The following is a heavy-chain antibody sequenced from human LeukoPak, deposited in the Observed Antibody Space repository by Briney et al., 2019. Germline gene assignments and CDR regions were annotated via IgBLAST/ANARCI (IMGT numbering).Heavy chain of an antibody. CDR1: GFTFSSYA. V-gene: IGHV3-64D*09. D-gene: IGHD6-19*01. CDR3: VKERVAGGGRYFDY. CDR2: ISSNGGST. J-gene: IGHJ4*02. Sequence: GGSLRLSCSASGFTFSSYAMHWVRQAPGKGLEYVSAISSNGGSTYHADSVKGRFTISRDNSKNTLYLQMSSLRAEDTAVYYCVKERVAGGGRYFDYWGQGTLVTVSS.